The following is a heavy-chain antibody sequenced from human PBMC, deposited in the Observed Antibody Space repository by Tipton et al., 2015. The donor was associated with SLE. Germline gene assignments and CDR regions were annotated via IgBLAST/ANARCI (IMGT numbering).Heavy chain of an antibody. J-gene: IGHJ4*02. Sequence: TLSLTCAVYGGSFSGYYWSWIRQPPGKGLEWIGEINHSGSTNYNPSLKSRVTISVDTSKNQFSLKLSSVTAADTAVYYCARTEQQLGFFDYWGQGTLVTVSS. D-gene: IGHD6-13*01. CDR2: INHSGST. CDR3: ARTEQQLGFFDY. CDR1: GGSFSGYY. V-gene: IGHV4-34*01.